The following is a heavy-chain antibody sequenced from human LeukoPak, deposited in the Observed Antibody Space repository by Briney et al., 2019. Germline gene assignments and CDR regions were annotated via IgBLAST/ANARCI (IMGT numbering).Heavy chain of an antibody. Sequence: SGGSLRLSCAASGFTFSSYGMNWVRQAPGKGLEWVSIITSGVGITYYADSVKGRFTISRDNSRNTLYLQMNSLTAEDTAVYYCAKGDYYDLHYWGQGTLVTVSS. V-gene: IGHV3-23*01. J-gene: IGHJ4*02. CDR1: GFTFSSYG. D-gene: IGHD3-22*01. CDR2: ITSGVGIT. CDR3: AKGDYYDLHY.